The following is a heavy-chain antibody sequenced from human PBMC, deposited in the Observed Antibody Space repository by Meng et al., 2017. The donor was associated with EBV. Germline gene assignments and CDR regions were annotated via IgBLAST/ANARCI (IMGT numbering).Heavy chain of an antibody. D-gene: IGHD1/OR15-1a*01. CDR1: GYTFTSYY. J-gene: IGHJ4*02. V-gene: IGHV1-46*01. CDR2: IIPAGGNT. CDR3: VRELVGGTFDY. Sequence: QVQLGQSGAEGKKPGASVKVSCKASGYTFTSYYLHWVRQAPGQGLEWMGIIIPAGGNTNYAQKFRGRFTMTRDTSTSTVYMDLSILTSEDTAVYYCVRELVGGTFDYWGQGTLVTVSS.